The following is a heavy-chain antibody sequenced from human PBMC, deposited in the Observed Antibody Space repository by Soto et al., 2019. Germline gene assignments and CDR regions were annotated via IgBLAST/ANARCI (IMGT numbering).Heavy chain of an antibody. J-gene: IGHJ3*01. V-gene: IGHV1-69*02. CDR1: GGTFSTYT. CDR3: SIGSWSAETFDV. CDR2: IIPMLTVT. Sequence: QVHLEQSGAEVKKPGSSVKVSCKAAGGTFSTYTLLWVRQAPGQGLEWMGRIIPMLTVTNSAQKFQGRVTLTADKSTSTAFMELTSLTSDDTAVYYCSIGSWSAETFDVWGQGTMVTVSS. D-gene: IGHD2-2*01.